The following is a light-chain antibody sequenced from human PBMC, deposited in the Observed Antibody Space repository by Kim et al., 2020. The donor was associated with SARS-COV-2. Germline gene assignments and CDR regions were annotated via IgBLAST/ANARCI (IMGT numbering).Light chain of an antibody. J-gene: IGKJ2*03. Sequence: EIVMTQSPATLSVSPGERATLSCRASQRVSSNLAWYQQKPGQAPRLLIYGASTRATGIPARFSGSGSGTEFTLTISSLQSEDFAVYYCQQYNNWPRSFGQGTKLEI. CDR2: GAS. V-gene: IGKV3-15*01. CDR3: QQYNNWPRS. CDR1: QRVSSN.